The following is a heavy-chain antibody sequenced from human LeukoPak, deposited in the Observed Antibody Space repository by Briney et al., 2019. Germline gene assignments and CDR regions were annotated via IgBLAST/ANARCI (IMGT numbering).Heavy chain of an antibody. CDR3: AGHHPRNTVDF. CDR2: ISDIGSI. Sequence: KPSETLSLTCTVSGGSISIYYWSWIRQPPGKGLEWIAYISDIGSINYNPSLKSRVTILLDTSKNQFSLKLSSVTAADTAVYYCAGHHPRNTVDFWGQGTLVTASS. V-gene: IGHV4-59*08. CDR1: GGSISIYY. D-gene: IGHD2/OR15-2a*01. J-gene: IGHJ4*02.